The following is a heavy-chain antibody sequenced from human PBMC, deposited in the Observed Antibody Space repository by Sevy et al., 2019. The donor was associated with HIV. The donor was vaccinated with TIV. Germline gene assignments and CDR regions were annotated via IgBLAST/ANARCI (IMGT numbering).Heavy chain of an antibody. V-gene: IGHV3-74*01. CDR1: GFTFTNYW. CDR2: VDNDGSGT. D-gene: IGHD2-8*01. Sequence: GGSLRLSCAASGFTFTNYWMHWVRQAPGKGLGWVSRVDNDGSGTSYADSVKGRFTSSRDNAKNTVYLQMNSLRAEDTAVYYCTRDMYGIDYWGQGTLVTVSS. CDR3: TRDMYGIDY. J-gene: IGHJ4*02.